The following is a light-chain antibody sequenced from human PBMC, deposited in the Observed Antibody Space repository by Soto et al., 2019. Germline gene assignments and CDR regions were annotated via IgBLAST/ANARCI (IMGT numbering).Light chain of an antibody. CDR1: SSDVGGYNY. V-gene: IGLV2-8*01. Sequence: QSALTQPPSASGSPGQSVTISCTGTSSDVGGYNYVSWYQQYPGRAPKLMIYEVTTRPSGVPDRFSGSKSGNTASLTVSGLQAEDEADYYCSSYAASNNISFVFGGGTKLTVL. J-gene: IGLJ3*02. CDR2: EVT. CDR3: SSYAASNNISFV.